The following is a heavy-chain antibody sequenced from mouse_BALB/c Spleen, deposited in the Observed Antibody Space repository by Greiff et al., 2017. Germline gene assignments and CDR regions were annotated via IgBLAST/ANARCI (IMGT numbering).Heavy chain of an antibody. CDR1: GFTFSSFG. CDR3: ARDNYGSSLYAMDY. V-gene: IGHV5-17*02. Sequence: DVKLVESGGGLVQPGGSRKLSCAASGFTFSSFGMHWVRQAPEKGLEWVAYISSGSSTIYYADTVKGRFTISRDNPKNTLFLQMTSLRSEDTAMYYCARDNYGSSLYAMDYWGQGTSVTVSS. CDR2: ISSGSSTI. D-gene: IGHD1-1*01. J-gene: IGHJ4*01.